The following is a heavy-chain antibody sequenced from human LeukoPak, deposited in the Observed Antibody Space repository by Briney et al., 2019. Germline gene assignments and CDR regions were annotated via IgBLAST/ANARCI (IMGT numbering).Heavy chain of an antibody. CDR1: GYSISSGYY. D-gene: IGHD6-13*01. Sequence: SETLSLTCTVSGYSISSGYYWGWIRQPPGKGLEWIGSIYHSGSTYYNPSLKGRVTISVDTSKNQFSLKVSSVTAADTAVYYCARHEWQQLVKFDYWGQGALVTVSS. J-gene: IGHJ4*02. CDR3: ARHEWQQLVKFDY. V-gene: IGHV4-38-2*02. CDR2: IYHSGST.